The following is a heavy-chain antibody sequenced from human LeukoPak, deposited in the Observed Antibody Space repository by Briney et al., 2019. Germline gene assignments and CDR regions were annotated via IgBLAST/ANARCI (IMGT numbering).Heavy chain of an antibody. CDR3: AREYCSSTSCLFDY. V-gene: IGHV3-33*08. CDR2: IWNDGSNK. Sequence: PGGSLRLSCAASGFTFSSYGMHWVRQAPGKGLEWVAIIWNDGSNKYYADSVKGRFTISRDNSKNTLYLQMNSLRAEDTAVYYCAREYCSSTSCLFDYWGRESWSPSPQ. D-gene: IGHD2-2*01. CDR1: GFTFSSYG. J-gene: IGHJ4*02.